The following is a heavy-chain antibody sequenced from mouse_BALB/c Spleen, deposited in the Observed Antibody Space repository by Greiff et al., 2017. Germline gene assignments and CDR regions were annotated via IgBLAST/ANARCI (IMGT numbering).Heavy chain of an antibody. J-gene: IGHJ3*01. CDR1: GYTFTSYY. Sequence: VQLQQSGAELVKPGASVKLSCKASGYTFTSYYMYWVKQRPGQGLEWIGEINPSNGGTNFNEKFKSKATLTVDKSSSTAYMQLSSLTSEDSAVYYCTRGVRPWFAYWGQETLGTVSA. V-gene: IGHV1S81*02. CDR2: INPSNGGT. CDR3: TRGVRPWFAY. D-gene: IGHD5-1*01.